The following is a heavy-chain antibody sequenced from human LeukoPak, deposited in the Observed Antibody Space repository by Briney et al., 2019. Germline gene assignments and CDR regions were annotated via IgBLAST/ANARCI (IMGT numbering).Heavy chain of an antibody. V-gene: IGHV4-39*01. J-gene: IGHJ6*02. CDR1: GGSISSSSYY. CDR2: IYYSGST. D-gene: IGHD3-3*01. CDR3: ARHRSGSPLTPYYYYGMDV. Sequence: SVTLSLTCTVSGGSISSSSYYWGWIRQPPGKGLEWIGSIYYSGSTYYNPSLKSRVTISVDTSKNQFSLKLSSVTAADTAVYYCARHRSGSPLTPYYYYGMDVWGQGTTVTVSS.